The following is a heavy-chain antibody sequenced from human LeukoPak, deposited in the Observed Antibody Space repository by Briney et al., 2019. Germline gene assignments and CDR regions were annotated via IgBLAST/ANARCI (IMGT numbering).Heavy chain of an antibody. CDR1: GGSISSSSYY. D-gene: IGHD3-10*01. V-gene: IGHV4-39*07. Sequence: PSETLSLTCTVSGGSISSSSYYWGWIRQPPGKGLEWIGSIYYSGSTYYNPSLKSRVTISVDTSKNQFSLKLSSVTAAATAVYYCARDSITYYYGSGLHWFDPWGQGTLVTVSS. J-gene: IGHJ5*02. CDR3: ARDSITYYYGSGLHWFDP. CDR2: IYYSGST.